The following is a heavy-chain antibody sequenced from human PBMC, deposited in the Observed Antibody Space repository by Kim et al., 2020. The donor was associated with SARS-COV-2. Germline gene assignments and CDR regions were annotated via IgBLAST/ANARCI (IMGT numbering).Heavy chain of an antibody. J-gene: IGHJ5*02. D-gene: IGHD5-12*01. CDR1: GYTFTSYG. V-gene: IGHV1-18*01. Sequence: ASVKVSCKASGYTFTSYGISWVRQVPGQGLEWMGWISAYNGNTNYAQKLQGRVTMTTDTSTSTAYMELRSLRSDDTAVYYCARDPSYSGYDSHRFDPWGQGTLVTVSS. CDR3: ARDPSYSGYDSHRFDP. CDR2: ISAYNGNT.